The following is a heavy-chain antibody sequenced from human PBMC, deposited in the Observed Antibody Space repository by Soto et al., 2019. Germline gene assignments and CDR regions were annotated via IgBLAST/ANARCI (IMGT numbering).Heavy chain of an antibody. CDR3: ARDLGETGMDV. CDR2: IIPIFGTA. V-gene: IGHV1-69*12. D-gene: IGHD3-10*01. J-gene: IGHJ6*02. Sequence: QVQLVQSGAEVKTPGSSVKVSCKASGGTFSSYAISWVRQAPGQGLGWMGGIIPIFGTANYEQKFQGRVTITADESTSTAYMELSSLRSEDTAVYYCARDLGETGMDVWGQGTTVTVSS. CDR1: GGTFSSYA.